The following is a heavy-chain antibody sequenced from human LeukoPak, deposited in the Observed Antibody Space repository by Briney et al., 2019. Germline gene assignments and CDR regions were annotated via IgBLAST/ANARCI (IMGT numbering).Heavy chain of an antibody. CDR2: INPSGGST. J-gene: IGHJ5*02. CDR1: GYTFTSYY. V-gene: IGHV1-46*01. CDR3: ARSNRGYSSPDWFDP. D-gene: IGHD6-19*01. Sequence: ASVTVSCKASGYTFTSYYMHWVRQAPGQGLEWMGIINPSGGSTSYAQKFQGRVTMTRDTSTSTVYMELSSLRSEDTAVYYCARSNRGYSSPDWFDPWGQGTLVTVSS.